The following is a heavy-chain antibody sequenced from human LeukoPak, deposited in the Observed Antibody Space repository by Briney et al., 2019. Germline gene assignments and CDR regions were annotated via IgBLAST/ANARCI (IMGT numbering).Heavy chain of an antibody. Sequence: GASVKVSCKASGYTFTSYGISWVRQAPRQGLEWMGWISAYNGNTNYAQKLQGRVTMTTDTSTSTAYMELRSLRSDDTAVYYCARDHLVEYSSSWYGYWGQGTLVTVSS. CDR2: ISAYNGNT. D-gene: IGHD6-13*01. CDR3: ARDHLVEYSSSWYGY. V-gene: IGHV1-18*01. CDR1: GYTFTSYG. J-gene: IGHJ4*02.